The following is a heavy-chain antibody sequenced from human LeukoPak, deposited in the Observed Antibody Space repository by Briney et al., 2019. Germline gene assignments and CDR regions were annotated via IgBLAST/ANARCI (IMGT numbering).Heavy chain of an antibody. D-gene: IGHD2-2*01. V-gene: IGHV4-61*02. J-gene: IGHJ3*02. CDR3: AGRGSSSGTFDI. CDR2: IYTSGGT. Sequence: TLSLTCTVSGGPITNLNYYGTWIRQPAGKRLEWIGRIYTSGGTNYNPSLKSRVTMSVDKSKNQISLNLASLTAADTALYYCAGRGSSSGTFDIWGPGTFVTVSS. CDR1: GGPITNLNYY.